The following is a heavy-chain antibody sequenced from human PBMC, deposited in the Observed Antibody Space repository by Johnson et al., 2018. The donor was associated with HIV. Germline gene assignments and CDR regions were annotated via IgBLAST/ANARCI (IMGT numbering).Heavy chain of an antibody. V-gene: IGHV3-30*02. CDR2: IRYDGNDQ. D-gene: IGHD3-16*01. J-gene: IGHJ3*01. Sequence: VQLVESGGGVVRPGGSLRLSCAASGFTFSNYGMHWVRQAPGKGLEWVTFIRYDGNDQYYADSVKGRFTISRDNSNNTLFLQTNSLRADDTAVYYCARGLWLTPDVFDFWGQGTMVTVSS. CDR3: ARGLWLTPDVFDF. CDR1: GFTFSNYG.